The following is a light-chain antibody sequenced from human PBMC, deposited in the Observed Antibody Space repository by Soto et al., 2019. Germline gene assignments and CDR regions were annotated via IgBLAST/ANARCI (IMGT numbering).Light chain of an antibody. CDR1: SSNVAAGYD. CDR3: QSYDTSVRGVV. CDR2: GNN. V-gene: IGLV1-40*01. Sequence: QSVLTQPPSVSGAPGQSVTISCTGSSSNVAAGYDVHWYRHLPGTTPKLLIYGNNNRPSGVPDRFSGSKSGTSASLAITGLQADDEADYYCQSYDTSVRGVVFGGGTKLTVL. J-gene: IGLJ3*02.